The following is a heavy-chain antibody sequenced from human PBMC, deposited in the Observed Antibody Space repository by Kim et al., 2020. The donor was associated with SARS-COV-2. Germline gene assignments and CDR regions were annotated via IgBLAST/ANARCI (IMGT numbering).Heavy chain of an antibody. CDR3: ARWGRSTLVAPNGVDI. V-gene: IGHV4-39*01. CDR2: INYSGTN. CDR1: GDSISNNNYF. J-gene: IGHJ3*02. Sequence: SETLSLTCAVSGDSISNNNYFWGWIRQPPGKGLEWIGVINYSGTNYTSSSLRRRVTISIDTSKSRFSLKVTSVTAADTALYYCARWGRSTLVAPNGVDIWGQGTMVTVSS. D-gene: IGHD2-15*01.